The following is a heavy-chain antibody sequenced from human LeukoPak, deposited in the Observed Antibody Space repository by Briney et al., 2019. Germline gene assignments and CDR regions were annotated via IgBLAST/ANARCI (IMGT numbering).Heavy chain of an antibody. Sequence: GGSLRLSCAASGFTFISYAMSRVRQAPGKGLEWVSGISNTGGSTYYADSVKGRFTISRDNSKNTLYLQMNSLRAEDTAVYYCAFVGHGDNPRVYWGQGTLVTVSS. D-gene: IGHD4-23*01. V-gene: IGHV3-23*01. CDR1: GFTFISYA. CDR2: ISNTGGST. J-gene: IGHJ4*02. CDR3: AFVGHGDNPRVY.